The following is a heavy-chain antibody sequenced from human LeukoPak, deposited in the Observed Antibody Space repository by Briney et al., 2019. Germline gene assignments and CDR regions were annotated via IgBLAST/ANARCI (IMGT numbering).Heavy chain of an antibody. J-gene: IGHJ4*02. Sequence: PGGSLRLSCAASGFTFSSYSTNWVRQAPGKGLEWVSSISSSSSYIYYADSVKGRFTISRDNSKNTLDLQMNSLRAGDTALYYCAKGDYCSSTSCPLGYWGQGTLVTVSS. V-gene: IGHV3-21*04. CDR2: ISSSSSYI. D-gene: IGHD2-2*01. CDR3: AKGDYCSSTSCPLGY. CDR1: GFTFSSYS.